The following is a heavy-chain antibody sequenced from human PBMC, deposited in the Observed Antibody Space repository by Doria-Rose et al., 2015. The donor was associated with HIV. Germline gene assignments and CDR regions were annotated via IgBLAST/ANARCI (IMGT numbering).Heavy chain of an antibody. D-gene: IGHD6-13*01. CDR3: ARIKSSRWYHKYYFDF. CDR1: GVSLSSPGMG. CDR2: IFSDDAR. V-gene: IGHV2-26*01. J-gene: IGHJ4*02. Sequence: QVTLKESGPVLVKPTETLTLTCTVSGVSLSSPGMGVSWIRQPPGKALEWLANIFSDDARSYRTSLKSRLTISRGTSKSQEVLTMTDMDPVDTATYYCARIKSSRWYHKYYFDFWGQGTLVIVSA.